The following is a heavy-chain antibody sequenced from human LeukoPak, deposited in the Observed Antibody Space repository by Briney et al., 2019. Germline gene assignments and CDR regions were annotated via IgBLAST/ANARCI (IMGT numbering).Heavy chain of an antibody. J-gene: IGHJ4*02. CDR3: AKFEGALTHNYCFDY. CDR1: GFPFGDFA. Sequence: GGSLRLSCIASGFPFGDFAMGWVRQAPGKGLEWVSGLYGGGHGRVYTDSVRGRFTVSRDNSENTLYLQMNSLRAEDTAIYYCAKFEGALTHNYCFDYWAREPWSPSPQ. V-gene: IGHV3-23*01. D-gene: IGHD1-1*01. CDR2: LYGGGHGR.